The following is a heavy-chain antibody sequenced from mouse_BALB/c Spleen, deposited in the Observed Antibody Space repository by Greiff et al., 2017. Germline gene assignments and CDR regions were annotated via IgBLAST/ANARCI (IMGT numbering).Heavy chain of an antibody. CDR3: TRRGYYYGSSYGDY. Sequence: QVQLQQPGAELVRPGASVKLSCKACGYTFTSYWINWVKQRPGQGLEWIGNIYPSDSYTNYNQKFKDKATLTVDKSSSTAYMQLSSPTSEDSAVYYCTRRGYYYGSSYGDYWGQGTTLTVSS. J-gene: IGHJ2*01. V-gene: IGHV1-69*02. D-gene: IGHD1-1*01. CDR1: GYTFTSYW. CDR2: IYPSDSYT.